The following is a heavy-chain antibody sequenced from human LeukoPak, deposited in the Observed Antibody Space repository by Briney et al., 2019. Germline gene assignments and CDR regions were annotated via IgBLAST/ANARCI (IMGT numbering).Heavy chain of an antibody. CDR3: VQGFYDILTAYWGGGDY. CDR2: ISSNGGST. V-gene: IGHV3-64D*09. J-gene: IGHJ4*02. CDR1: GFTFSSYA. D-gene: IGHD3-9*01. Sequence: GGSLRLSCSASGFTFSSYALHWVRQAPGKGLEYVSAISSNGGSTYYADSVKGRFTISIDNSKNTLYPQMSRLRADDTAVYYCVQGFYDILTAYWGGGDYWGQGTLVTVSS.